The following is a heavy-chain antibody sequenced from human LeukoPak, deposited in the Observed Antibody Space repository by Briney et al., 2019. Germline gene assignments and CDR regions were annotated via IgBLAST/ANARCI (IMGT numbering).Heavy chain of an antibody. CDR2: ISYDGSNK. V-gene: IGHV3-30-3*01. J-gene: IGHJ5*02. Sequence: GRSLRLSCAASGFTFSSYAMHWVRQAPGKGLEWVAVISYDGSNKYYADSVKGRFTISRDNSKNTLYLQVNSLRAEDTAVYYCARDPPDIVVVPAANYFHWFGPWGQGTLVTVSS. CDR1: GFTFSSYA. CDR3: ARDPPDIVVVPAANYFHWFGP. D-gene: IGHD2-2*01.